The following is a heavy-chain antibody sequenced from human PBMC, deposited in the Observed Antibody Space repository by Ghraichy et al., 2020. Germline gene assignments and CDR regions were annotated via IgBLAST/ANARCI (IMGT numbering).Heavy chain of an antibody. D-gene: IGHD3-22*01. J-gene: IGHJ4*02. V-gene: IGHV3-23*01. CDR3: ARDRWSYYDRSGYFH. Sequence: GGSLRLSCAASGFIFSSYAMSWVRQAPGKVLEWVSGVSGSGGTTYYADSVKGRFTISRDNSKNTLYLQMSSLRAEDTAVYYCARDRWSYYDRSGYFHWGQGTLVTVSS. CDR1: GFIFSSYA. CDR2: VSGSGGTT.